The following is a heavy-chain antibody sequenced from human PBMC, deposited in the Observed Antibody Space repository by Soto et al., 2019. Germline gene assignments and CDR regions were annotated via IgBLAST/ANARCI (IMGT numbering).Heavy chain of an antibody. CDR1: GFTFSSYD. CDR2: IGTAGDT. D-gene: IGHD3-16*01. J-gene: IGHJ6*02. Sequence: GGSLRLSCAASGFTFSSYDMHWVRQATGKGLEWVSAIGTAGDTYYPGSVKGRFTISRENAKNSLYLQMNSLRAEDTAVYYCARDQGEVGGMDVWGQGTTVTVSS. CDR3: ARDQGEVGGMDV. V-gene: IGHV3-13*01.